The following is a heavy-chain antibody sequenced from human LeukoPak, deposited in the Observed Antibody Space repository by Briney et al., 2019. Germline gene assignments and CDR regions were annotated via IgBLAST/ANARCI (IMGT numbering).Heavy chain of an antibody. Sequence: ASETLSLTCTVSGGSFSSGGYYWTWIRQHPGKGLEWIGYIYYSGSTYYNPSLKSRVTISVDTSKNQFSLKLSSVTAADTAVYYCARKGYSYGTFDYWGQGTLVTVSS. V-gene: IGHV4-31*03. CDR2: IYYSGST. D-gene: IGHD5-18*01. CDR1: GGSFSSGGYY. CDR3: ARKGYSYGTFDY. J-gene: IGHJ4*02.